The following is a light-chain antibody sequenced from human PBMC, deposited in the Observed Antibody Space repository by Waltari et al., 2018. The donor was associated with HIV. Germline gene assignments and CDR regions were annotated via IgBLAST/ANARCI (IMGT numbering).Light chain of an antibody. CDR3: QQSYSTPRT. CDR2: GAS. CDR1: QNIGEW. V-gene: IGKV1-39*01. J-gene: IGKJ1*01. Sequence: MQTAQSPSSVSASVRGIVTNTCRATQNIGEWLNWYQQKPGTAPKLLIFGASSLQSGVPSRFSGSGSGTDFTLAISNLQPEDVAIYYCQQSYSTPRTFGLGTKVEIK.